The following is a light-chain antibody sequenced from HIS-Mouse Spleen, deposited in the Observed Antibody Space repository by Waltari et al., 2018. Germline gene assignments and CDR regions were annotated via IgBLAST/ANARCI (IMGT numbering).Light chain of an antibody. V-gene: IGLV2-8*01. Sequence: QSALTQPPSASGSPGQSVPISCPGTSSDVGGYNYVSWYQPHPGKAPKLMIYEVSKRPSGVPDRFSGSKSGNTASLTVSGLQAEDEADYYCSSYAGSNNYVFGTGTKVTVL. CDR1: SSDVGGYNY. J-gene: IGLJ1*01. CDR3: SSYAGSNNYV. CDR2: EVS.